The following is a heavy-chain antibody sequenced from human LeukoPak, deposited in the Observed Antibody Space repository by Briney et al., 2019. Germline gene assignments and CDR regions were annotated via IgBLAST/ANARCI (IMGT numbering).Heavy chain of an antibody. CDR3: ARHGMYYDILTGYDYYYYMDV. Sequence: PSETLSLTCNVSGDSIGRSRHFWAWIRQSPGRGLEWIGYIYNSGSTYYNPSLKSRVTISVDTSKNQFSLKLSSVTAADTAVYYCARHGMYYDILTGYDYYYYMDVWGKGTTVTISS. V-gene: IGHV4-39*01. D-gene: IGHD3-9*01. J-gene: IGHJ6*03. CDR2: IYNSGST. CDR1: GDSIGRSRHF.